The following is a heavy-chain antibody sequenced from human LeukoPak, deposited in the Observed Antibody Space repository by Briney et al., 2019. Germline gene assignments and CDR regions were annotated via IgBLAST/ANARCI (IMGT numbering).Heavy chain of an antibody. D-gene: IGHD2-2*01. CDR2: INAGNGNT. J-gene: IGHJ6*02. CDR3: ARFLIVVVPAAINGMDV. Sequence: GASVKVSCKASGYTFTSYAMHWVRQAPGQRLEWMGWINAGNGNTKYSQKFQGRVTITRDTSASTAYMELSSLRSEDTAVYYCARFLIVVVPAAINGMDVWGQGTTVTVSS. CDR1: GYTFTSYA. V-gene: IGHV1-3*01.